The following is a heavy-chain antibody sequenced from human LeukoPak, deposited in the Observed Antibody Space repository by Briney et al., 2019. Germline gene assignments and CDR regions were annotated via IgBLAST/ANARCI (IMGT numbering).Heavy chain of an antibody. V-gene: IGHV4-38-2*01. CDR2: IYHSGST. D-gene: IGHD2-2*01. CDR1: GYSITSGYY. J-gene: IGHJ3*02. Sequence: PSETLSLTCAVSGYSITSGYYWGWIRQPPGKGLEWMGSIYHSGSTYYNPSLKSRVTISVDTSKNQFSLKLSSVTAADTAVYYCARVFSGASHAFDIWGQGTMVTVSS. CDR3: ARVFSGASHAFDI.